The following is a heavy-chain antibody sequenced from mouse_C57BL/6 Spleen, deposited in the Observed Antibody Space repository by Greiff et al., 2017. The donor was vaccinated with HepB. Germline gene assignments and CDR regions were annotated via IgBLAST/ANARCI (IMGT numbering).Heavy chain of an antibody. CDR2: INPSSGYT. V-gene: IGHV1-7*01. CDR3: ERNYSPLFAMDY. D-gene: IGHD2-12*01. Sequence: VQLQQSGADLAKPGASVKLSCKASGYTFTSYWMHWVKQRPGQGLEWIGYINPSSGYTKYNQKFKDKATVTADKSSSTAYMQLSSLTYEDSAVYYCERNYSPLFAMDYWGQGTAVTVSS. CDR1: GYTFTSYW. J-gene: IGHJ4*01.